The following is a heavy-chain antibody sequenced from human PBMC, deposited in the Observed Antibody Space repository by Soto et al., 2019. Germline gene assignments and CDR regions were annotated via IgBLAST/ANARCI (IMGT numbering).Heavy chain of an antibody. Sequence: DVHLLESGGGLVQPGGSLRLSCAVSGLTFGSYAMTWVRQAPGKGLEWASGISGSGGSTYYADSVKGRFTISRDNSKNTLYLQMSSLRAEDTAIYYCAKDARYYWKIDYWGQGTLVTVSS. D-gene: IGHD1-20*01. CDR3: AKDARYYWKIDY. CDR2: ISGSGGST. J-gene: IGHJ4*02. V-gene: IGHV3-23*01. CDR1: GLTFGSYA.